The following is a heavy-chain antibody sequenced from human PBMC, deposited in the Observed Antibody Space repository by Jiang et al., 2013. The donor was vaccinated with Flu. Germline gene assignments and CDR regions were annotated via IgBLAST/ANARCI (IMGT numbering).Heavy chain of an antibody. V-gene: IGHV7-4-1*01. CDR2: INTNTGNP. CDR3: AREGKRDGYNLGPDY. D-gene: IGHD5-24*01. CDR1: GYTFTSYA. Sequence: QSGSELKKPGASVKVSCKASGYTFTSYAMNWVRQAPGQGLEWMGWINTNTGNPTYAQGFTGRFVFSLDTSVSTAYLQICSLKAEDTAVYYCAREGKRDGYNLGPDYWGPGNPGHRLL. J-gene: IGHJ4*02.